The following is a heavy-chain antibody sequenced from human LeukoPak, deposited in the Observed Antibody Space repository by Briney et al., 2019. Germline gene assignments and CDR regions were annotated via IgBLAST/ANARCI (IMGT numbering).Heavy chain of an antibody. D-gene: IGHD6-13*01. Sequence: QPGRSLRLSCAASGFTFDDYAMHWVRQAPGKGLEWVSGISWNSGSIGYAGSVKGRFTISRDNAKNSLYLQMNSLRAEDTAVYYCAREFSSSWCFDYWGQGTLVTVSS. CDR3: AREFSSSWCFDY. CDR1: GFTFDDYA. J-gene: IGHJ4*02. CDR2: ISWNSGSI. V-gene: IGHV3-9*01.